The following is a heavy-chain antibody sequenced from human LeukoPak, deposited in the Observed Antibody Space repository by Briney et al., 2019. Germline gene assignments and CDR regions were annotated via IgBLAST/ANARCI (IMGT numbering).Heavy chain of an antibody. CDR1: GYTFTSYD. V-gene: IGHV1-8*01. J-gene: IGHJ6*02. CDR2: MNPNSGNT. D-gene: IGHD2-2*01. Sequence: GASVKVSRKASGYTFTSYDINWVRQATGQGLEWMGWMNPNSGNTGYAQKFQGRVTMTRNTSISTAYMELSSLRSEDTAVYYCARTHVVVPAVKLHRGTKPNYYYYGMDVWGQGTTVTVSS. CDR3: ARTHVVVPAVKLHRGTKPNYYYYGMDV.